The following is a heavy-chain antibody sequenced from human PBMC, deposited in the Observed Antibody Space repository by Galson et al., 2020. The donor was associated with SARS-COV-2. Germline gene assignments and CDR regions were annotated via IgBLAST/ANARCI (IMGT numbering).Heavy chain of an antibody. J-gene: IGHJ2*01. CDR3: ARDASAGYDFYFDL. CDR2: TYFRSTWYY. CDR1: SNSVA. Sequence: SNSVAWNWIRQSPSRGLEWLGRTYFRSTWYYDYGVSVAGRITLNPDTSKNLISLQLHSVTPEDTAVYYCARDASAGYDFYFDLCGRGTPFSVSS. V-gene: IGHV6-1*01. D-gene: IGHD3-3*01.